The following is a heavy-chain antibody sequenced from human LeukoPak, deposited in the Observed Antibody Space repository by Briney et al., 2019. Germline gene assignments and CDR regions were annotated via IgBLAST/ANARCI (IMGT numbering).Heavy chain of an antibody. CDR1: GYSFPIYL. J-gene: IGHJ4*02. Sequence: GESLKISCKGSGYSFPIYLIAWVRQMPGKGLEWMGIIYPGDSDSRYSPSFQGQVTISVDKSISTAYLQWVGLRASDTAMYYCARQWSSGTSDYWGQGTLVTVPS. CDR2: IYPGDSDS. D-gene: IGHD3-10*01. V-gene: IGHV5-51*01. CDR3: ARQWSSGTSDY.